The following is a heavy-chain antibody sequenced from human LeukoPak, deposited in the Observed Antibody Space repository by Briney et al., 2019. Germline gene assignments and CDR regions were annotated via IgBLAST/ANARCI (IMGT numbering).Heavy chain of an antibody. Sequence: GGSLRLSCAASGFTFSSYAMSWVRQAPRKGLEWVSAISGSGGSTYYADSVKGRFTISRDNSKNTLYLQMNSLRAEDTAVYYCAKDHCSSTSCYVRAFDIWGQGTMVTVSS. CDR1: GFTFSSYA. J-gene: IGHJ3*02. CDR3: AKDHCSSTSCYVRAFDI. D-gene: IGHD2-2*01. CDR2: ISGSGGST. V-gene: IGHV3-23*01.